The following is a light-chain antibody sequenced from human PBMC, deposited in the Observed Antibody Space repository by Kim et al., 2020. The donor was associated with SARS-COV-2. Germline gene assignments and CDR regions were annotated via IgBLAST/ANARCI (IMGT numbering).Light chain of an antibody. CDR2: AAS. V-gene: IGKV1-39*01. J-gene: IGKJ4*01. Sequence: DIQMTQSPSSLAASVGDRVTIACRASQSISTYLNWYQHKPGKAPKLLIYAASSLQSGVPSRFSGSGSGTDFTLTISSLQPEDFATYYCQQSHTAPLLTFGGGTKVDI. CDR3: QQSHTAPLLT. CDR1: QSISTY.